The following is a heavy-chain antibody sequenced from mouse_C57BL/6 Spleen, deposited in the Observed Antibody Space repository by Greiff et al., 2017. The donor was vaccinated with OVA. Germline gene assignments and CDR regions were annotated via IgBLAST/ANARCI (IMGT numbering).Heavy chain of an antibody. V-gene: IGHV8-12*01. CDR2: IYWDDDK. J-gene: IGHJ3*01. CDR3: ARVYDGYYPWFAY. CDR1: GFSLSTSGMG. Sequence: QVTLKVCGPGILQSSQTLSLTCSFSGFSLSTSGMGVSWIRQPSGKGLEWLAHIYWDDDKRYNPSLKSRLTISKDTSRNQVFLKITSVDTADTATYYCARVYDGYYPWFAYWGQGTLVTVSA. D-gene: IGHD2-3*01.